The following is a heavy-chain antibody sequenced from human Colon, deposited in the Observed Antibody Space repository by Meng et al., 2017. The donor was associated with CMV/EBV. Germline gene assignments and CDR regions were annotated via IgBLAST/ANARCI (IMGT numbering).Heavy chain of an antibody. CDR1: GLTFNPYA. V-gene: IGHV3-7*01. CDR2: ISQDGNDK. Sequence: GGSLRLSCAASGLTFNPYAMSWVRQAPGKGLEWVASISQDGNDKYYVDSVKGRFTIYSDNAKNSMYMQMNSLRAEDTAVYFGARDSAPYYYDGNRTWGQGTLVTVSS. D-gene: IGHD3-16*01. J-gene: IGHJ4*01. CDR3: ARDSAPYYYDGNRT.